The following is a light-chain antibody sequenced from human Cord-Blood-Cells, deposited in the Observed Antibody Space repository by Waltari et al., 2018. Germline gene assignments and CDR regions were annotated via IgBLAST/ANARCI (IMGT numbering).Light chain of an antibody. CDR2: DVS. Sequence: QSALTQPASVSGSPGQSITISCTGTSSDVGGYNYVSWYQQHPGKAPKLMIYDVSNRPSGGSSRFSGSKSGNTASLTISGLQAEDEAEYYCSSYTSSSTRVVGGGTKLTVL. J-gene: IGLJ3*02. CDR3: SSYTSSSTRV. V-gene: IGLV2-14*01. CDR1: SSDVGGYNY.